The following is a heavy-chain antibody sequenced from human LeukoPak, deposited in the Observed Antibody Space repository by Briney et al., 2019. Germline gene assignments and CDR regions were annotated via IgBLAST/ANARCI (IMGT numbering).Heavy chain of an antibody. CDR2: INPNSGGT. D-gene: IGHD6-13*01. Sequence: ASVKVSCKASGYTFTGYYMHWVRQAPGQGLEWMGWINPNSGGTNYAQKFQGWVTMTRDTSISTAYMELSRLRSDDTAVYYCARVGAAAGRRVAFYYGMDVWGQGTTVTVSS. J-gene: IGHJ6*02. V-gene: IGHV1-2*04. CDR1: GYTFTGYY. CDR3: ARVGAAAGRRVAFYYGMDV.